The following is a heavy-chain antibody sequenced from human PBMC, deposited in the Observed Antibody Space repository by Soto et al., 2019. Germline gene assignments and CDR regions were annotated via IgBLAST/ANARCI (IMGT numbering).Heavy chain of an antibody. Sequence: QVQLVQSGAEVKKPGASVKVSCKASGYTFTSYGISWVRQAPGQGLEWMGWISAYNGNTNYAQKLQGRVTMTTDTSTSTAYMELRSLRSDYTAVYYCARVGRSSSGDYYGMDVWGQGTTVTVSS. CDR2: ISAYNGNT. J-gene: IGHJ6*02. D-gene: IGHD6-6*01. CDR3: ARVGRSSSGDYYGMDV. V-gene: IGHV1-18*01. CDR1: GYTFTSYG.